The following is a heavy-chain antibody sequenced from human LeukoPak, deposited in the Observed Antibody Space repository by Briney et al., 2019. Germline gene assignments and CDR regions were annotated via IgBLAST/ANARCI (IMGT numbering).Heavy chain of an antibody. CDR3: ARDRSSGWYVYDY. CDR2: IYSGSST. V-gene: IGHV3-53*01. Sequence: GGSLRLSCAASGFTFSSYAMSWVRQAPGKGLEWVSVIYSGSSTYYAESVKGRFTISRNTSKNTLYLQMNSLRADDTAVYYCARDRSSGWYVYDYWGQGTLVTVSS. D-gene: IGHD6-19*01. CDR1: GFTFSSYA. J-gene: IGHJ4*02.